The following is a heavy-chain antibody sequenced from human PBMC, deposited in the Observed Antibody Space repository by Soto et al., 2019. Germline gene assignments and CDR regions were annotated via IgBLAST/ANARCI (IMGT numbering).Heavy chain of an antibody. J-gene: IGHJ2*01. D-gene: IGHD2-21*02. CDR2: IYYSGST. Sequence: QVQLQESGPGLVKPSETLSLTCTVSGGSISSYYWSWIRQPPGKGLEWIGYIYYSGSTNYNPSLKSRVTISVDTSKNQFSLKLSSVTAADTAVYYCARGVVVTEEWYFDLWCRGTLVTVSS. CDR1: GGSISSYY. V-gene: IGHV4-59*01. CDR3: ARGVVVTEEWYFDL.